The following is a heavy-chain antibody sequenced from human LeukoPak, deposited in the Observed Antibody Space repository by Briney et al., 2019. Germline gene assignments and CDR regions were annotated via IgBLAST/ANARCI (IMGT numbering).Heavy chain of an antibody. CDR3: ARGSNDILNLNWFDP. Sequence: SETLSLTCTVSGGSISSYYWGWIRQPPGKGLEWIGSIYHSGSTYYNPSLKSRVTISVDTSKNQFSLKLSSVTAADTAVYYCARGSNDILNLNWFDPWGQGTLVTVSS. CDR1: GGSISSYY. J-gene: IGHJ5*02. D-gene: IGHD3-9*01. V-gene: IGHV4-38-2*02. CDR2: IYHSGST.